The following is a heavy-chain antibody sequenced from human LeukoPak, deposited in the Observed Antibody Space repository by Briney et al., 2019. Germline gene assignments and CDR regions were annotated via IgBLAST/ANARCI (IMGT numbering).Heavy chain of an antibody. V-gene: IGHV4-38-2*02. D-gene: IGHD5-12*01. J-gene: IGHJ4*02. CDR1: GYGISRGYS. CDR2: IHHGGSP. Sequence: PSETLSLTCTVSGYGISRGYSWGWIRQSPGMGLEWIGSIHHGGSPYYTPSLKSRVTISLDTSKNQFSLRLSSVTAADTAVYYCAAEFSAYDPFEYWGQGALVTVSS. CDR3: AAEFSAYDPFEY.